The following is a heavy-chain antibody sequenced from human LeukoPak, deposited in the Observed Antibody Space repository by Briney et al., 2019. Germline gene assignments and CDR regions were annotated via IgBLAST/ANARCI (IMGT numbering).Heavy chain of an antibody. CDR2: INHSGST. J-gene: IGHJ4*02. Sequence: SETLSLTCAVYGGSFSGYYWSWIRQPPGKGLEWIGEINHSGSTNYNSSLKSRVTISVDTSKNQFSLKLSSVTAADTAVYYCARGRRWLQPTTFDYWGQGTLVTVSS. CDR1: GGSFSGYY. V-gene: IGHV4-34*01. D-gene: IGHD5-24*01. CDR3: ARGRRWLQPTTFDY.